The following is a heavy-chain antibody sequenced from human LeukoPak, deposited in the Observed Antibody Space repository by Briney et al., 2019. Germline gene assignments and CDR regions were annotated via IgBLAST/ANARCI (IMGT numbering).Heavy chain of an antibody. V-gene: IGHV1-2*06. CDR3: VRDGGVLFGEFPFDY. CDR2: INPNNGGT. J-gene: IGHJ4*02. CDR1: GYTFTGYY. Sequence: ASVKVSCKASGYTFTGYYMQWVRQAPGQGLERVGRINPNNGGTNYAQNFQGRVTMTRDTSITTVYMELSRLTYDDTAVYYCVRDGGVLFGEFPFDYWGQGTLVTVSS. D-gene: IGHD3-10*01.